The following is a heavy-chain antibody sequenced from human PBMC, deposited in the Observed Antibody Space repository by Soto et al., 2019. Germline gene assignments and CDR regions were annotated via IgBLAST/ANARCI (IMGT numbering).Heavy chain of an antibody. J-gene: IGHJ4*02. CDR1: GYTCTSYG. CDR2: ISAHNGNT. Sequence: QGHLVQSGAEVKKPGASVKVSCKASGYTCTSYGITWVRQARGKGLERMGWISAHNGNTDYAQKLQGRVIMTTDTSTITAYIELMSLRSDDTAVYYCARGRYGDYWGQGAMVTVSS. V-gene: IGHV1-18*01. D-gene: IGHD1-1*01. CDR3: ARGRYGDY.